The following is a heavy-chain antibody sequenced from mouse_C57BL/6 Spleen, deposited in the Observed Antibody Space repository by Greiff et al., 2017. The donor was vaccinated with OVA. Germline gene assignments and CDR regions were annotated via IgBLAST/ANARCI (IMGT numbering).Heavy chain of an antibody. Sequence: EVKLMESGGGLVQPGGSMKLSCVASGFTFSNYWMNWVRQSPEKGLEWVAQIRLKSDNYATHYAESVKGRFTISRDDSKSSVYLQMNNLRAEDTGIYYCTPNWERFAWFAYWGQGTLVTVSA. J-gene: IGHJ3*01. CDR2: IRLKSDNYAT. V-gene: IGHV6-3*01. D-gene: IGHD4-1*01. CDR1: GFTFSNYW. CDR3: TPNWERFAWFAY.